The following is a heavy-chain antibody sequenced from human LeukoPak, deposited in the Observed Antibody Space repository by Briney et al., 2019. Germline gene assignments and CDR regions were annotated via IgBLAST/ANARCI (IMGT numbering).Heavy chain of an antibody. CDR1: GFTVSSNY. CDR2: IYSGGST. CDR3: ARDGEVESFGSSPPNY. V-gene: IGHV3-66*01. J-gene: IGHJ4*02. D-gene: IGHD6-13*01. Sequence: PGGSLRLSCAASGFTVSSNYMSWVRQAPGKGLEWVSVIYSGGSTYYADSVKGRFTISRDNSKNTLYLQMNSLRAEDTAVYYCARDGEVESFGSSPPNYWGQGTLVTVSS.